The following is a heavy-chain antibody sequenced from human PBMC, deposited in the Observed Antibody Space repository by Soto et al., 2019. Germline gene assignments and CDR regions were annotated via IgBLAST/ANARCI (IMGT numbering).Heavy chain of an antibody. Sequence: SETLSLTCTVSGGSISSGDYYWSWIRQPPGKGLEWIGYIYYSGSTYYNPSLKSRVTISVDTSKNQFSLKLSSVTAADTAVYYCAGRGDSGYDWVYYCAQRTPVTVSS. CDR2: IYYSGST. J-gene: IGHJ4*02. V-gene: IGHV4-30-4*01. CDR1: GGSISSGDYY. CDR3: AGRGDSGYDWVYY. D-gene: IGHD5-12*01.